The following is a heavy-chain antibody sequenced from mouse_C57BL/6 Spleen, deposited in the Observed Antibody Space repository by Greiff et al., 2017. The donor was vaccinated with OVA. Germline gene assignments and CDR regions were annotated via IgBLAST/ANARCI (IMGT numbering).Heavy chain of an antibody. D-gene: IGHD2-5*01. CDR2: ISSGSSTI. V-gene: IGHV5-17*01. CDR3: ARPYYSNVGYFDV. Sequence: EVKLMESGGGLVKPGASLKLSCAASGFTFSDYGMHWVRQAPEKGLEWVAYISSGSSTIYYADTVKGRSTIPRDNAKNTLFLQRTSLRSEDTAMYYGARPYYSNVGYFDVWGTGTTVTVSS. CDR1: GFTFSDYG. J-gene: IGHJ1*03.